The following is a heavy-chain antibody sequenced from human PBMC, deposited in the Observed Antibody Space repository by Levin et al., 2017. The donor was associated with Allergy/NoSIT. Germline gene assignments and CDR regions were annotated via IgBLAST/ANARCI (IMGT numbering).Heavy chain of an antibody. D-gene: IGHD1-1*01. CDR3: ASEPEYNWNDRGYFEN. V-gene: IGHV4-39*01. CDR2: IYYSGST. Sequence: PSETLSLTCTVSGGSIRSSTYYWDWIRQPPGKGLEWIGTIYYSGSTYYNPSLKSRVTISVDTSKNQFSLKLSSVTAADTAVYYCASEPEYNWNDRGYFENWGQGTLVTVSS. CDR1: GGSIRSSTYY. J-gene: IGHJ4*02.